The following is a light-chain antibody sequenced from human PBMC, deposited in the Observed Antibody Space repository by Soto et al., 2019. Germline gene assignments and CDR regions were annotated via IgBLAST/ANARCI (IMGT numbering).Light chain of an antibody. Sequence: SYELTQPPSVSVAPGKTPRITCGGNNIGSKSVHWYQQKPGQAPVLVIYYDSDRPSGIPERFSGSNSGNTATLTISRVEAGDEADYYCQVWDSSSDHPNVVFGGGTKLTVL. CDR3: QVWDSSSDHPNVV. J-gene: IGLJ2*01. V-gene: IGLV3-21*04. CDR2: YDS. CDR1: NIGSKS.